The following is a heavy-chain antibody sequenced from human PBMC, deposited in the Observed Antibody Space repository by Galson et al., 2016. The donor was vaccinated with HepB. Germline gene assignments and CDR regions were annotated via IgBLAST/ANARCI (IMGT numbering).Heavy chain of an antibody. D-gene: IGHD3-9*01. V-gene: IGHV1-3*01. Sequence: SVKVSCKASGYSFITHGLNWVRLAPGQRPEWMGWINGGNGKTQYAQKFQARVTITRDTSASSAYLELTRLTSEDSAVYFCARDGRGGLTPKGGFDYWGQGTVVTVSS. CDR1: GYSFITHG. J-gene: IGHJ4*02. CDR2: INGGNGKT. CDR3: ARDGRGGLTPKGGFDY.